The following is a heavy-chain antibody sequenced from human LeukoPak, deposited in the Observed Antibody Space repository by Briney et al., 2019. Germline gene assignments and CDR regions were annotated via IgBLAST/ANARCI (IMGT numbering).Heavy chain of an antibody. V-gene: IGHV3-23*01. J-gene: IGHJ4*02. CDR3: AKEGFDS. CDR1: GFTFNSYA. Sequence: GGSLRLSCAASGFTFNSYAMIWVRQAPGKGLESISSISTTGDRTYYADSVKGRFTISRDNSKNTLYLQMNSLRAEDTAVYYCAKEGFDSWGQGTLVTVSS. CDR2: ISTTGDRT.